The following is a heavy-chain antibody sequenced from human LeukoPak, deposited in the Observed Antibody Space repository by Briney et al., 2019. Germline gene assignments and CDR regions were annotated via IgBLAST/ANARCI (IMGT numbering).Heavy chain of an antibody. CDR3: ARDFSGWVPTGY. J-gene: IGHJ4*02. D-gene: IGHD6-19*01. CDR1: GGTFRSYA. Sequence: GASVKVSCKASGGTFRSYAINWVRQAPGQGLEWMGGIIPLFGTANYAQKFQGRVTITADESTNTAYMELSSLRSEDTAVYYCARDFSGWVPTGYWGQGTLVTVSS. CDR2: IIPLFGTA. V-gene: IGHV1-69*13.